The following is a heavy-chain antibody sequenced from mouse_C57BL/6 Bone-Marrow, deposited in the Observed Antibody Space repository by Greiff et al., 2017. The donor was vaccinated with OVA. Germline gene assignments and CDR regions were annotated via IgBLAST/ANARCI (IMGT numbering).Heavy chain of an antibody. V-gene: IGHV1-22*01. CDR2: INPNNGGT. CDR1: GYTFTDYN. Sequence: VQLQQSGPELVKPGASVKMSCKASGYTFTDYNMHWVKQSHGKSLEWIGYINPNNGGTSYNQKFKGKATLTVNKSSSTAYMELRSLTSEESAVYYCASGRLRRFDYWGQGTTLTVSS. J-gene: IGHJ2*01. CDR3: ASGRLRRFDY. D-gene: IGHD2-4*01.